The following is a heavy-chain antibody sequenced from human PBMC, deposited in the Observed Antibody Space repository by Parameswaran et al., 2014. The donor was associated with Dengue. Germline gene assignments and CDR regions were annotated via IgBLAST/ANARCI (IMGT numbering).Heavy chain of an antibody. CDR2: VSWNGSRT. V-gene: IGHV3-35*01. J-gene: IGHJ6*03. D-gene: IGHD3-3*01. Sequence: ESLKISCAASGFTFSNSDMNWVHQAPGKGLEWVSGVSWNGSRTHYADSVKGRFIISRDNSRNTLYLQTNSLRAEDTAVYYCVRARGYYDFWSGYYSLYYYYSWTSGAEGPRSPSP. CDR1: GFTFSNSD. CDR3: VRARGYYDFWSGYYSLYYYYSWTS.